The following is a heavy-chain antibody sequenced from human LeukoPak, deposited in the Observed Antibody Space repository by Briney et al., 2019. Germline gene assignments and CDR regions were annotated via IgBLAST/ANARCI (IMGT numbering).Heavy chain of an antibody. CDR1: GFTFSSYE. Sequence: GGSLRLSCAASGFTFSSYEMDWVRQAPGKGLDWVSYISSGGTTIYSADSVRGRFTISRDNAKNSLYLQMNRLRAEDTAVYYCARGKRAYALGYWGQGTLVTVSS. D-gene: IGHD1-1*01. CDR3: ARGKRAYALGY. J-gene: IGHJ4*02. CDR2: ISSGGTTI. V-gene: IGHV3-48*03.